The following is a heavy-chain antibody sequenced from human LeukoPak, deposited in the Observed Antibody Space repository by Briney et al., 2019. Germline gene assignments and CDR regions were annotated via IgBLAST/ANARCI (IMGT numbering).Heavy chain of an antibody. V-gene: IGHV1-18*01. CDR1: GGTFSSYA. CDR3: AREGDTAMVYY. J-gene: IGHJ4*02. Sequence: GASVKVSCKASGGTFSSYAISWVRQAPGQGLEWMGWISAYNGNTNYAQKLQGRVTMTTDTSTSTAYMELRSLRSDDTAVYYCAREGDTAMVYYWGQGTLVTVSS. CDR2: ISAYNGNT. D-gene: IGHD5-18*01.